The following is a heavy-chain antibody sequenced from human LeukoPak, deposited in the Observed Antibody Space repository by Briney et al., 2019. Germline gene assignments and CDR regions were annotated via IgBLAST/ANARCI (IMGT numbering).Heavy chain of an antibody. J-gene: IGHJ4*02. Sequence: GGSLRLSCAASGFTFSRYAMSWVRQAPGKGLEWVSAIGGSGGSTYYADSVRGRFTISRDNSKNTLYLQMNSLRAEDTAVYYCAKDGTAYYYDSSGYYYFDYWGQGTLVTVSS. D-gene: IGHD3-22*01. CDR3: AKDGTAYYYDSSGYYYFDY. V-gene: IGHV3-23*01. CDR1: GFTFSRYA. CDR2: IGGSGGST.